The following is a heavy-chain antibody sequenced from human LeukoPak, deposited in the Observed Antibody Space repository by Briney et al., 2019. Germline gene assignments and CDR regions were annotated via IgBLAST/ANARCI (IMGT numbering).Heavy chain of an antibody. CDR2: IYTTGST. CDR3: ATSPYYFYMDV. J-gene: IGHJ6*03. CDR1: GASISSGSYF. Sequence: SQTLSLTCSVSGASISSGSYFWTWLRQPAGKGLEWIGRIYTTGSTNYNPSLASRVTISMDASKNQFSLNLSSVTAADTAVYYCATSPYYFYMDVWGKGTSVIVSS. V-gene: IGHV4-61*02.